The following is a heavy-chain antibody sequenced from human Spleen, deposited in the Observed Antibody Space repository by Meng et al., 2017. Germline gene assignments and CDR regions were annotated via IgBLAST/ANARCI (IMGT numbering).Heavy chain of an antibody. V-gene: IGHV1-24*01. CDR1: GYTLTELS. J-gene: IGHJ4*02. CDR2: FDPEDGET. Sequence: ASVKVSCKVSGYTLTELSMHWVRQAPGKGLEWMGGFDPEDGETIYAQKFQGRVTMTRDTSTSTVYMELSSLRSEDTAVYYCARGSAEGRYYFDYWGQGTLVTVSS. CDR3: ARGSAEGRYYFDY. D-gene: IGHD3-10*01.